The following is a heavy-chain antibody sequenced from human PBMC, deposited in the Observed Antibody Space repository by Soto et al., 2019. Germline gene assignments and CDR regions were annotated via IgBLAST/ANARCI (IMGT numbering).Heavy chain of an antibody. CDR3: AGDSAAAGNYYYYGMDV. J-gene: IGHJ6*02. V-gene: IGHV4-31*03. D-gene: IGHD6-13*01. CDR2: ICYSGRT. CDR1: GGSISSGGYY. Sequence: QVQLQESGPGLVKPSQTLSLTCTVSGGSISSGGYYWSWIRQHPGKGLEWIGYICYSGRTYYNPSRKSRVTISVDTSKNQFSLNLSSVTAADTAVYYCAGDSAAAGNYYYYGMDVWGQGTTVTVSS.